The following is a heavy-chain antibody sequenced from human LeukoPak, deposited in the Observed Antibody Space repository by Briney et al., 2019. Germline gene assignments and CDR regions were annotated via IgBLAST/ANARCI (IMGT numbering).Heavy chain of an antibody. D-gene: IGHD6-25*01. J-gene: IGHJ6*03. V-gene: IGHV3-21*01. CDR2: ISTVSTYK. CDR1: GFTFSGYG. CDR3: TRDGSGFYHYYYMDV. Sequence: GGSLRLSCAASGFTFSGYGMHWVRQAPGKGLEWVSSISTVSTYKKYADSAKGRFTVPRDNSKNLLYLQMSSLSAEDTAVYYCTRDGSGFYHYYYMDVWGKGTTVTVSS.